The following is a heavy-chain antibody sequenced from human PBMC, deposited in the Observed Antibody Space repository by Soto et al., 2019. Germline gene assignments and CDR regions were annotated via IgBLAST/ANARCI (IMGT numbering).Heavy chain of an antibody. CDR1: GYTFTSYD. CDR2: MNPNSGNT. J-gene: IGHJ6*03. CDR3: ARGGEYSSSSSYYYYYMDV. V-gene: IGHV1-8*01. Sequence: PSVKVSCRASGYTFTSYDINWVRQATGQGLEWMGWMNPNSGNTGYAQKFQGRVTMTRNTSISTAYMELSSLRSEDTAVYYCARGGEYSSSSSYYYYYMDVWGKGTTVTVSS. D-gene: IGHD6-6*01.